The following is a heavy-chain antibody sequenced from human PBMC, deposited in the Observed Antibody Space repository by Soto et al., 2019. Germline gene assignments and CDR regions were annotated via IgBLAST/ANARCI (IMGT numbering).Heavy chain of an antibody. CDR2: INPNSGDT. Sequence: ASVKVSCKASGYTFTGYYMHWVRQAPGQGPEWMGWINPNSGDTNYAQKFQGRVTMTRDTPISTAYMELSSLRSDDTAVYYCARQKFSSSWFFDYWGQGTLVTV. CDR3: ARQKFSSSWFFDY. J-gene: IGHJ4*02. V-gene: IGHV1-2*02. CDR1: GYTFTGYY. D-gene: IGHD6-13*01.